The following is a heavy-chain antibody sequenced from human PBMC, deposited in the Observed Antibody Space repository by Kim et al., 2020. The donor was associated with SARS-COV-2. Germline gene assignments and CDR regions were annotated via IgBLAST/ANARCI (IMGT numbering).Heavy chain of an antibody. CDR3: ARFHTYSYGQGALYYYYGMDV. Sequence: SETLSLTCAVYGGSFSGYYWSWIRQPPGKGLEWIGEINHSGSTNYNPSLKSRVTISVDTSKNQFSLKLSSVTAADTAVYYCARFHTYSYGQGALYYYYGMDVWGQGTTVTVSS. CDR1: GGSFSGYY. CDR2: INHSGST. J-gene: IGHJ6*02. D-gene: IGHD5-18*01. V-gene: IGHV4-34*01.